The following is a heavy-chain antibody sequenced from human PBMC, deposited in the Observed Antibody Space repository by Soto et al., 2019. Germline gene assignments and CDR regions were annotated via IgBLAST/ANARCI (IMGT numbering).Heavy chain of an antibody. D-gene: IGHD6-25*01. CDR1: GGSLSGYY. Sequence: QVQLQQWGAGLLKPSETLSLNCAVTGGSLSGYYWSWIRQPPGMGLECIGEDKDGGHTNYSPSLRGRVPISSDTSNNPFSLRMNSVSAADTGVYYCARGQEGVAATHWDQGSLVTVSS. CDR2: DKDGGHT. CDR3: ARGQEGVAATH. V-gene: IGHV4-34*01. J-gene: IGHJ4*02.